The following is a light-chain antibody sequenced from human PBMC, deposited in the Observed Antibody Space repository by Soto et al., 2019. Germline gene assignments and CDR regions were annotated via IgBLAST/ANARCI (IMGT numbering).Light chain of an antibody. CDR3: SSSTGSSTPYV. J-gene: IGLJ1*01. Sequence: QSALTQSASVSGSPGQSVTISCTGTSSDIGAYNYVSWYQQHPGKAPKLMIYDVSNRPSGVSNRFSGSKSGNTASLTISGLQDEDEAEYYCSSSTGSSTPYVFGTGTKVTVL. CDR2: DVS. CDR1: SSDIGAYNY. V-gene: IGLV2-14*01.